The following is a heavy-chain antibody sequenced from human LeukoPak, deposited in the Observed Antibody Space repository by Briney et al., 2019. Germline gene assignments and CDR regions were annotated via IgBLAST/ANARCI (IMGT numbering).Heavy chain of an antibody. CDR2: IYSSGST. CDR1: GGSMGSYY. J-gene: IGHJ4*02. V-gene: IGHV4-59*01. CDR3: ARESWDTMVRAVALEL. D-gene: IGHD3-10*01. Sequence: PSETLSLTCTVSGGSMGSYYWSWIRQPPGKGLEWIGYIYSSGSTNYNPSLKSRVSISVDMSKNQFSLNVRSVTAADTAVYYCARESWDTMVRAVALELWGPGTPVTVSS.